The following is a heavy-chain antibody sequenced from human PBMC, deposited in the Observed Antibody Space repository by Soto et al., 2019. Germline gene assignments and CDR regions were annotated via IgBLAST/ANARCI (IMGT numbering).Heavy chain of an antibody. CDR2: ISADGSDK. V-gene: IGHV3-30*18. CDR3: IKGSEVARQELDY. Sequence: QVQLVESGGGVVQPGRSLRLSCAASGFTFSNFGMHWGRQAPGKGLEWVAAISADGSDKYFSDSVKGRFTISRDNSKNTLFLQMNSLRVEDTAVYYCIKGSEVARQELDYWGQGTLVTVSS. J-gene: IGHJ4*02. CDR1: GFTFSNFG. D-gene: IGHD3-3*01.